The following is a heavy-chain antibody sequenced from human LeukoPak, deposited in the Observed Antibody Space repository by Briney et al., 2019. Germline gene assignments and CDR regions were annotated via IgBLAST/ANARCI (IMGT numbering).Heavy chain of an antibody. CDR3: AREKLEDDFWSGESFCYGMDV. D-gene: IGHD3-3*01. V-gene: IGHV1-2*02. CDR2: FNPNSGDT. Sequence: ASVKVSCKASGYRFIGYHLHWVRQAPGQGPEWMGWFNPNSGDTKYAERFQGRVTMTGDTSISTAYMELSRLRSDDTAIYYCAREKLEDDFWSGESFCYGMDVWGQGTTVTVSS. J-gene: IGHJ6*02. CDR1: GYRFIGYH.